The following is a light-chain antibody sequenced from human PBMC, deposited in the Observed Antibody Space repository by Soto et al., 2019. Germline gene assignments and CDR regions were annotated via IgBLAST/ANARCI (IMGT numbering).Light chain of an antibody. CDR1: QTVNSR. J-gene: IGKJ1*01. V-gene: IGKV3-11*01. Sequence: EIVLTQSPATLSSSPGERATLSCRASQTVNSRLAWYQHKPGQAPRLLIYHTSNRATGIPARFSGSGSGTDFTLTISSLEPEDFAVYYCHQRQSLPRTFGQGTKVEIK. CDR3: HQRQSLPRT. CDR2: HTS.